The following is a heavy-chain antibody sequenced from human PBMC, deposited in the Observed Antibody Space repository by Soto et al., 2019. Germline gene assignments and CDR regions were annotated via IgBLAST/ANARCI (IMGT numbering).Heavy chain of an antibody. CDR2: IYYSGST. Sequence: QVQLQESGPGLVKPSQTLSVTCTVSGGSISSGGYYWSWIRQQPGKGLEWIGYIYYSGSTYYNPSLKSLVTISVDTSKNQFSLKLSSVTAADTAVYYCARGRGVDNWFDPWGQGTLVTVSS. D-gene: IGHD3-10*01. V-gene: IGHV4-31*01. CDR3: ARGRGVDNWFDP. CDR1: GGSISSGGYY. J-gene: IGHJ5*02.